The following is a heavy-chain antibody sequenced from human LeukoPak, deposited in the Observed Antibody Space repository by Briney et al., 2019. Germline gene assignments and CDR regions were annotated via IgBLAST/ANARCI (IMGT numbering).Heavy chain of an antibody. J-gene: IGHJ3*02. D-gene: IGHD1-26*01. CDR3: ASGDSGSYLGDAFDI. Sequence: GGSLRLSCAASGFTFSSYAMHWVRQAPGKGLEWVAVISYDGSNKYYADSVKGRFTISRDNSKNTLYLQMNSLRAEDTAVYYCASGDSGSYLGDAFDIWGQGTMVTVSS. CDR1: GFTFSSYA. CDR2: ISYDGSNK. V-gene: IGHV3-30*04.